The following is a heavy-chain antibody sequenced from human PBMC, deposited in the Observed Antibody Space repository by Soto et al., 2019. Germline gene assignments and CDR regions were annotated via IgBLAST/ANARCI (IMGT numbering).Heavy chain of an antibody. D-gene: IGHD5-18*01. CDR3: VKGDLDTAVVNSPDAFDF. CDR2: ISYDGDNK. CDR1: GFMFNDYG. V-gene: IGHV3-30*18. Sequence: PGGSLRLSCXASGFMFNDYGMHWVRQAPGKGLDWVAVISYDGDNKYYAQSVKGRFTISRDNSKNTLFLHMDSLRHEDTAVYHCVKGDLDTAVVNSPDAFDFWGQGTMVTVSS. J-gene: IGHJ3*01.